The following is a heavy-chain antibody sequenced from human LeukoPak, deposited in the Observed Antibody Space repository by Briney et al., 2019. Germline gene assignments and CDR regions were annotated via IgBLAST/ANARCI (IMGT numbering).Heavy chain of an antibody. CDR3: ARDLRGWFPGY. V-gene: IGHV4-59*12. J-gene: IGHJ4*02. CDR1: GGSISSYY. Sequence: PSETLSLTCTVSGGSISSYYWSWIRQPPGKGLEWIGYIYYSGSTNYDPSLKSRVTISVDTSKNQFSLKLSSVTAADTAVYYCARDLRGWFPGYWGQGTLVTVSS. D-gene: IGHD6-19*01. CDR2: IYYSGST.